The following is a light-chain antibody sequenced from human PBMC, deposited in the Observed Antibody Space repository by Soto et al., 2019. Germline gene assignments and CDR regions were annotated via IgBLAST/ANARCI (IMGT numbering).Light chain of an antibody. V-gene: IGKV2-30*01. Sequence: VMMAQSQLSLPVTLGQPASISCSSSQSLVYSDGDTYLSWFQQRPGQSPRRLLSQVSNRDSGVPDRFSGSGSGTDFTLKISSVEADDVAVYYCMQNTHWPITFGQGTRLEI. J-gene: IGKJ5*01. CDR2: QVS. CDR1: QSLVYSDGDTY. CDR3: MQNTHWPIT.